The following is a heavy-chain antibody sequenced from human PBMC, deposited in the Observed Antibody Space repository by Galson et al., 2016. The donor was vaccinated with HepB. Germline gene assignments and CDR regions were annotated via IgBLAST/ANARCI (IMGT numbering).Heavy chain of an antibody. V-gene: IGHV4-39*07. Sequence: SETLSLTCTVSGGSISGSPSSWGWIRQPPGKGLEWIGSIYYSGSTYYNPSLKCRVTISLDMSKNQFSLNLNSVTAADTAMYYWATDPHFWGQGTLVTVSS. CDR2: IYYSGST. J-gene: IGHJ4*02. CDR3: ATDPHF. CDR1: GGSISGSPSS.